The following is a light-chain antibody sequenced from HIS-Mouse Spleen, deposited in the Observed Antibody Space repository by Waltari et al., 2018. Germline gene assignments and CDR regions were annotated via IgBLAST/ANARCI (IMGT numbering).Light chain of an antibody. CDR3: CSYAGSYTLV. Sequence: QSALTQPRSVSGSPGQSVTISCTGTSSDVGGYNYVYWYQQYPGKAPKLMIYDISKRPSGVPDRFSGSESGNTASLTISGLQAEDEADYYCCSYAGSYTLVFGGGTKLTVL. CDR1: SSDVGGYNY. CDR2: DIS. V-gene: IGLV2-11*01. J-gene: IGLJ2*01.